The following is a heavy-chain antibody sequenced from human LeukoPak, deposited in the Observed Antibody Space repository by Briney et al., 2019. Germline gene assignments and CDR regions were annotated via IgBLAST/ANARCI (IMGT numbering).Heavy chain of an antibody. V-gene: IGHV4-39*01. J-gene: IGHJ4*02. CDR3: AKFGHGSYVGGNYFDY. CDR1: GGSISSSSYY. CDR2: IYYSGST. Sequence: KPSETLSLTCTVSGGSISSSSYYWGWIRQPPGKGLEWIGSIYYSGSTYYNPSLKSRVTISVDTSKNQFSLKLSSVTAADTAVYYCAKFGHGSYVGGNYFDYWGQGTLVTVSS. D-gene: IGHD1-26*01.